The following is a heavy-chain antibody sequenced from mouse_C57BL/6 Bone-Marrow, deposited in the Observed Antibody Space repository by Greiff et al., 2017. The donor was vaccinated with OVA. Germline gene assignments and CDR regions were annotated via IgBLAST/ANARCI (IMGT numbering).Heavy chain of an antibody. CDR1: GYAFTNYL. V-gene: IGHV1-54*01. J-gene: IGHJ3*01. Sequence: VKLQESGAELVRPGTSVKVSCKASGYAFTNYLIEWVKQRPGQGLEWIGVINPGSGGTNYNEKFKGKATLTADKSSSTAYMQLSSLTSEDSAVYFCARPDDGYYEGFAYWGQGTLVTVSA. D-gene: IGHD2-3*01. CDR3: ARPDDGYYEGFAY. CDR2: INPGSGGT.